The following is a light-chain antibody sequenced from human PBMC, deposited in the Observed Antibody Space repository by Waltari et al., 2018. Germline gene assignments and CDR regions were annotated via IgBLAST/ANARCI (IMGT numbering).Light chain of an antibody. CDR3: SSYAGSNNVV. CDR1: SSDVGGHNY. V-gene: IGLV2-8*01. J-gene: IGLJ2*01. CDR2: EVS. Sequence: QSALTQPPSASGSPGQSVTISCTGTSSDVGGHNYVSWYQQHPGKAPKLMIYEVSKRPSGVPDPFSGSKSGNTASLTVSGLQAEDEADYYCSSYAGSNNVVFGGGTKLTVL.